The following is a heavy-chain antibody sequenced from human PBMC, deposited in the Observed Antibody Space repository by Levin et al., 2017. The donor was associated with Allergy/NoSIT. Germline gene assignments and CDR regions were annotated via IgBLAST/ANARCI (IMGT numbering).Heavy chain of an antibody. CDR1: GFTFSSYA. CDR2: ISGSGGST. D-gene: IGHD3-3*01. V-gene: IGHV3-23*01. Sequence: GGSLRLSCAASGFTFSSYAMSWVRQAPGKGLEWVSAISGSGGSTYYADSVKGRFTISRDNSKNTLYLQMNSLRAEDTAVYYCAKVHGGDYDFWSGYQFDAFDIWGQGTMVTVSS. J-gene: IGHJ3*02. CDR3: AKVHGGDYDFWSGYQFDAFDI.